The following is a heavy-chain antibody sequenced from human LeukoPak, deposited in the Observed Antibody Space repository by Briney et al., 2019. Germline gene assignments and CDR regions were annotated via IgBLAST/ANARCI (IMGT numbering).Heavy chain of an antibody. CDR2: IYHSGST. J-gene: IGHJ5*02. Sequence: SETLSLTCTVSGGSISSSSYYWGWIRQPPGKGLEWIGNIYHSGSTYYNPSLKSRVTISVDTSKNQFSLKLSSVTAADTAVYYCARDRAYYYDSSGSSKGPWFDPWGQGTLVTVSS. CDR1: GGSISSSSYY. D-gene: IGHD3-22*01. V-gene: IGHV4-39*07. CDR3: ARDRAYYYDSSGSSKGPWFDP.